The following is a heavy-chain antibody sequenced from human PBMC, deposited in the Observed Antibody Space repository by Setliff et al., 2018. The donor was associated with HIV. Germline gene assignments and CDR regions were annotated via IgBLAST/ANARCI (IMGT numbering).Heavy chain of an antibody. D-gene: IGHD2-21*02. CDR2: IIAILGTI. CDR3: ARARGNSWVRAGELYYYYMDV. V-gene: IGHV1-69*13. CDR1: GGTFSSYA. Sequence: SVKVSCKTSGGTFSSYAISWVRQAPGQGLEWMGGIIAILGTINYAQKFQGRVTITADESMSTTYMELSSLRSEDTAVYYCARARGNSWVRAGELYYYYMDVWGKGTTVTV. J-gene: IGHJ6*03.